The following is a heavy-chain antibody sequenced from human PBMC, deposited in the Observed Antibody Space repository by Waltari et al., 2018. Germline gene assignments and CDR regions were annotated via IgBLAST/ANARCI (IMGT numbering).Heavy chain of an antibody. V-gene: IGHV1-24*01. Sequence: QVQLVQSGAEVKKPGASVKVSCKVSGYTLTELSMHWVRQAPGKGLEWMGGCGPGDDETTYERKFQGRVPETQDTPTDPAYMELSSLRSGDTAVYYCATGVFAAAGISYYYYGMDVWGQGTTVTVSS. CDR2: CGPGDDET. D-gene: IGHD6-13*01. CDR1: GYTLTELS. CDR3: ATGVFAAAGISYYYYGMDV. J-gene: IGHJ6*02.